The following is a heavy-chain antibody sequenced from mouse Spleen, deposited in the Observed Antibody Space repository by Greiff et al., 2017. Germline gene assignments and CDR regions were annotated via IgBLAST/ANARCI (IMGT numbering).Heavy chain of an antibody. CDR1: GFTFSTYA. V-gene: IGHV5-9*01. Sequence: EVMLVESGGGLVKLGGSLQLSCAASGFTFSTYAISWVRQTPEKRLEWVATINNNGGDTYYPDSVKGRFTISRDNAKNTLYLQMSSLKSEDSAMYYCVRQTYFDYWGQGTTLTVSS. J-gene: IGHJ2*01. CDR2: INNNGGDT. CDR3: VRQTYFDY.